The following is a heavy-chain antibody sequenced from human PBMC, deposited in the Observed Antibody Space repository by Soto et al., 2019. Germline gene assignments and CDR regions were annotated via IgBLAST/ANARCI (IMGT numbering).Heavy chain of an antibody. CDR1: GYTFTIYG. V-gene: IGHV1-18*01. CDR2: ISSYNGNT. CDR3: AGGSGSYLLTFDI. J-gene: IGHJ3*02. D-gene: IGHD1-26*01. Sequence: GSVKVSCKASGYTFTIYGISSVRQAPGQGLEWMGWISSYNGNTNYAQKLQGRVTMTTDTSTSTAYMELRSLRSDDTAVYYCAGGSGSYLLTFDIWGQGTMVTV.